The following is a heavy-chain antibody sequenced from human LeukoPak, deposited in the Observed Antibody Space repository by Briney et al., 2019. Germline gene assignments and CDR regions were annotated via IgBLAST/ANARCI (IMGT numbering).Heavy chain of an antibody. V-gene: IGHV3-33*06. Sequence: GGSLRLSCAASGFTFSSYGMHWVRQAPGQGLDLVAVIWYDESNKYHSDSAKSRFTISRENFKNTLYLQMNSLRGEDTAVYYCAKDGDSGSYDYWGQGTLVTVSS. CDR1: GFTFSSYG. CDR3: AKDGDSGSYDY. CDR2: IWYDESNK. D-gene: IGHD1-26*01. J-gene: IGHJ4*02.